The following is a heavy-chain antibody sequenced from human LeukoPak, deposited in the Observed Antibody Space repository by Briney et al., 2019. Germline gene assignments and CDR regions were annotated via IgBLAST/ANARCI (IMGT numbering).Heavy chain of an antibody. V-gene: IGHV4-38-2*02. D-gene: IGHD5-12*01. J-gene: IGHJ4*02. CDR3: ARGTSTIVATFSY. CDR1: GYSISSGYY. Sequence: PSETLSLTCTVSGYSISSGYYWGWIRQPRGKGLVWIGSIYHSGTTYYNPSLKSRVTISVDTSKNQFSLRLSSVTAADTAVYYCARGTSTIVATFSYWGQGTLVTVSS. CDR2: IYHSGTT.